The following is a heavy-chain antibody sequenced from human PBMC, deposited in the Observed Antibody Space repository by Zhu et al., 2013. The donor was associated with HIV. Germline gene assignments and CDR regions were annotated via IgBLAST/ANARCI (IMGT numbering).Heavy chain of an antibody. D-gene: IGHD5-18*01. CDR2: IIPILGIA. Sequence: QVQLVQSGAEVKKPGSSVKVSCKASGGTFSSYTISWVRQAPGQGLEWMGRIIPILGIANYAQKFQGRVTITADKSTSTAYMELSSLRSEDTAVYYCARAINDRDGYSHFDYWGQGTLVTVSS. CDR1: GGTFSSYT. V-gene: IGHV1-69*02. CDR3: ARAINDRDGYSHFDY. J-gene: IGHJ4*02.